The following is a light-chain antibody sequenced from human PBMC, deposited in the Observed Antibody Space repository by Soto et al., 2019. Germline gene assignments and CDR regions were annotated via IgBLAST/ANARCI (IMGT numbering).Light chain of an antibody. J-gene: IGKJ1*01. CDR1: QSLGSSY. V-gene: IGKV3-20*01. CDR2: AAS. Sequence: EIVLTQSPGTLSLSPGERATLSCRASQSLGSSYLAWYQQKPGQAPRLLIYAASSRATDIPDRFSGSGSGTDFTLTISRLEPEDFAVYYCQQYGSSPRTFGQGTRVEIK. CDR3: QQYGSSPRT.